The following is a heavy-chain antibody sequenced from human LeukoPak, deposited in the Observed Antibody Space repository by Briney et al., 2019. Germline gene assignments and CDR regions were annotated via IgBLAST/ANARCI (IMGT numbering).Heavy chain of an antibody. CDR3: AKGEVALNWFDP. D-gene: IGHD2-15*01. J-gene: IGHJ5*02. Sequence: SETLSLTCAVYGGSFSSYYWTWIRQPPGKGLEWIAYIYYSGSTNYNPSLKSRVTISVDKSKNQFSLKLRSVTAADTAVYYCAKGEVALNWFDPWGQGTLVTVSS. V-gene: IGHV4-59*01. CDR2: IYYSGST. CDR1: GGSFSSYY.